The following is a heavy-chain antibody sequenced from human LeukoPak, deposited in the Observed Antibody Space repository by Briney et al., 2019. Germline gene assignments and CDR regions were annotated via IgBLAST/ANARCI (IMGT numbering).Heavy chain of an antibody. D-gene: IGHD3-10*01. CDR3: AKRSSPYYYGSGSYYYFDY. Sequence: GGSLRLSCAASGFTFSSYAMHWVRQAPGKGLEWVAVISYDGSNKYYADSVKGRFTISRDNSKNTLYLQMNSLRAEDTAVYYCAKRSSPYYYGSGSYYYFDYWGQGTLVTVSS. CDR1: GFTFSSYA. J-gene: IGHJ4*02. V-gene: IGHV3-30-3*02. CDR2: ISYDGSNK.